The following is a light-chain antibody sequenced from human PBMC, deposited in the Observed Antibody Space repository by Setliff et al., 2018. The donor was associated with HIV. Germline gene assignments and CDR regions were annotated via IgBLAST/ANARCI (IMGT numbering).Light chain of an antibody. J-gene: IGLJ3*02. CDR1: SSNIGARYD. V-gene: IGLV1-40*01. CDR3: QSYDNSVSGRV. Sequence: QSALTQPPSVSGAPGQRITISCTGNSSNIGARYDVHWYQQLPGTAPKLLIYANNRRPSGVPDRFSGSKSGTSASLGITGLQTEDEADYYCQSYDNSVSGRVFGGGTTVTVL. CDR2: ANN.